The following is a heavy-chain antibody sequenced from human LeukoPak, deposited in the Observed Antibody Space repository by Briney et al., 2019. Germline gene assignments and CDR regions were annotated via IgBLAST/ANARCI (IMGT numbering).Heavy chain of an antibody. D-gene: IGHD1-26*01. CDR2: ISPSGVST. Sequence: GSLRLSCADSGFTLSSYGMSWVRQTPGKGLEWVSVISPSGVSTYFADSERGRFTISRDNFKNTLYLQMNNLRAEDTAVYYCAKKAGGSYHFDYWGQGTLVTVSS. CDR1: GFTLSSYG. J-gene: IGHJ4*02. CDR3: AKKAGGSYHFDY. V-gene: IGHV3-23*01.